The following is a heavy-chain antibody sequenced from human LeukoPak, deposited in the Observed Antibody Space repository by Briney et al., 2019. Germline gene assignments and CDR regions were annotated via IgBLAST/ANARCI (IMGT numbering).Heavy chain of an antibody. Sequence: PGGSLKLSCAASGFSFSTYGVSWVRQAPGKGLDWVSVITSGGDRYYADSVKGRFTISRDNSKNTVYLQMKSLRDEDTGIYYCVKDAKYWSTYIRFFDPWGQGTLVTVSS. J-gene: IGHJ5*02. V-gene: IGHV3-23*01. CDR2: ITSGGDR. D-gene: IGHD2-2*01. CDR3: VKDAKYWSTYIRFFDP. CDR1: GFSFSTYG.